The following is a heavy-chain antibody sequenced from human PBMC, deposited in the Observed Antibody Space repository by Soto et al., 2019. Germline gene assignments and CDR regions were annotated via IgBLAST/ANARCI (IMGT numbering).Heavy chain of an antibody. CDR2: IWHDGSST. Sequence: QVQLVESGGGVVQPGRSLRLSCAASGFTFSSYGMHWVRQAPGKGLEWVAVIWHDGSSTYYADSVKGRFTISRDNSKNTRYLQMNSLGAEDTAVYYCARDRGITVTSMVYYYYGMDVWGQGTTVTVSS. CDR3: ARDRGITVTSMVYYYYGMDV. J-gene: IGHJ6*02. D-gene: IGHD4-17*01. V-gene: IGHV3-33*01. CDR1: GFTFSSYG.